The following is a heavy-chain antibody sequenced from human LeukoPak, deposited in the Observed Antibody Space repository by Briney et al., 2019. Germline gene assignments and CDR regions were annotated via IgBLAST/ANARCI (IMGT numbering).Heavy chain of an antibody. Sequence: SETLSLTCTVPGASISSGTYSWSWIRQPPGEGLEWIGYIYHTGSTYYNPSLKGRVTISVDRSKNQFSLNLNFVTAADTALYYCARGDGSGSGRWFDPWGQGTLITVSS. CDR2: IYHTGST. CDR1: GASISSGTYS. CDR3: ARGDGSGSGRWFDP. J-gene: IGHJ5*02. V-gene: IGHV4-30-2*01. D-gene: IGHD3-10*01.